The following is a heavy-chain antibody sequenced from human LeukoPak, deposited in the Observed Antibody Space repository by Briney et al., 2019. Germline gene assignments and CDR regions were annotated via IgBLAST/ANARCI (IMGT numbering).Heavy chain of an antibody. CDR2: TNVGNGDT. J-gene: IGHJ4*02. CDR1: GYTFTSYS. D-gene: IGHD6-13*01. Sequence: GASVKVSCKASGYTFTSYSLHWVRQAPGQRLEWMGWTNVGNGDTKYSQKFQGRVTITRDTSASTVYMELSGLRSEDTAVYYCARSIAATDNTYWGQGTLVTVSS. V-gene: IGHV1-3*01. CDR3: ARSIAATDNTY.